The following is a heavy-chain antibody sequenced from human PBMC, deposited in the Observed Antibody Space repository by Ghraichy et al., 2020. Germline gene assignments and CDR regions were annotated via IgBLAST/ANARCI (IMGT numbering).Heavy chain of an antibody. J-gene: IGHJ5*01. D-gene: IGHD3-3*01. Sequence: SETLSLTCAVSGGSVSSGDYYWSWIRQHPGKCLEWIGYIYYSGSTYYNPSLKSLVTISVDTSKNQFSLKLRSVTAADTAVYYCARGVMDHDFWSGYPTWFDSWGQGALVTVSS. V-gene: IGHV4-31*01. CDR2: IYYSGST. CDR1: GGSVSSGDYY. CDR3: ARGVMDHDFWSGYPTWFDS.